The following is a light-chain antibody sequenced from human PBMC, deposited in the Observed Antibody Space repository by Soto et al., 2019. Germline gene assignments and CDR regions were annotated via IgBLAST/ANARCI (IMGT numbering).Light chain of an antibody. CDR1: QSVSNNY. CDR2: AAS. CDR3: QQYGSSGT. J-gene: IGKJ1*01. V-gene: IGKV3-20*01. Sequence: EVVLTQSPGTLSLSPGERATLSCRASQSVSNNYLAWYQQNPGQAPRLLTYAASNRATGIPDRFSGSGSGTDFTLTISRLEPEDFAVYYCQQYGSSGTFGQGTKVDIK.